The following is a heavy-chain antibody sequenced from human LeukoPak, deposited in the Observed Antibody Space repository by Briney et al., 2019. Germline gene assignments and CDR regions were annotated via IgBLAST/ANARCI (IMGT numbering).Heavy chain of an antibody. CDR1: GGSISSYY. V-gene: IGHV4-59*01. CDR3: ARKRLDSGSYYPFDY. CDR2: IYYSGST. Sequence: SETLSLTCTVSGGSISSYYRSWIRQPPGKGLEWIGYIYYSGSTNYNPSLKSRVTISVDTSKNQFSLKLSSVTAADTAVYYCARKRLDSGSYYPFDYWGQGTLVTVSS. D-gene: IGHD1-26*01. J-gene: IGHJ4*02.